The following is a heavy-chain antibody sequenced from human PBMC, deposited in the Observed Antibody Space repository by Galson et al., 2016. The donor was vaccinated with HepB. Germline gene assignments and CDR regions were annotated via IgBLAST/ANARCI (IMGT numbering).Heavy chain of an antibody. V-gene: IGHV5-51*01. CDR3: ARREGYCSGGGCNGFNY. D-gene: IGHD2-15*01. CDR1: GYTFSNYW. CDR2: IFPGDSDI. Sequence: QSGAEVKKPGESLKISCTGFGYTFSNYWIAWVRQMPGKGLEWMGIIFPGDSDIKYSPSFQGQVTISADKSISTAYLQWSSLKASDTATYYCARREGYCSGGGCNGFNYWGQGTLVSVSS. J-gene: IGHJ4*02.